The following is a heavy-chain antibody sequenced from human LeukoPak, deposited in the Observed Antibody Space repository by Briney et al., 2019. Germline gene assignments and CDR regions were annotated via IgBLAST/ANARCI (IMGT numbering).Heavy chain of an antibody. CDR1: GYTFTSYD. Sequence: GASVKVSCKASGYTFTSYDINWVRQATGQGLEWMGWMNPNSGNTDYAQKFQGRVTITRNTSISTAYMELSSLRSDDTAVYYCARVRSISGYMWFDPWGQGTLVTVSS. J-gene: IGHJ5*02. V-gene: IGHV1-8*03. CDR3: ARVRSISGYMWFDP. CDR2: MNPNSGNT. D-gene: IGHD3-3*02.